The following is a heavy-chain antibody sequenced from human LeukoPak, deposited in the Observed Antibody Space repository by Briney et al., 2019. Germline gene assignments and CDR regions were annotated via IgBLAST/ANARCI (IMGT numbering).Heavy chain of an antibody. J-gene: IGHJ5*02. CDR1: GGSISSSSYY. Sequence: SETPSLTCTVSGGSISSSSYYWGWIRQPPGKGLEWIGSIYYSGSTYYNPSLKSRVTISVDTSKNQFSLKLTSVTAADTAMYYCARAEVVLLTGHRRNRWFAPWGQGTLVTVSS. V-gene: IGHV4-39*07. CDR2: IYYSGST. CDR3: ARAEVVLLTGHRRNRWFAP. D-gene: IGHD3-9*01.